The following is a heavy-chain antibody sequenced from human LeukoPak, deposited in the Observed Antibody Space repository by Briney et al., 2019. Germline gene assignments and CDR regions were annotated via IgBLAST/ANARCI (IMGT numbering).Heavy chain of an antibody. J-gene: IGHJ4*02. V-gene: IGHV1-2*02. CDR1: GYTFTDYY. Sequence: ASVKVSCKASGYTFTDYYIHCVRQAPGQGLEWMGWINPNSGGTNFAQNFQGRVTMTRDTSISTAYMELSRLRSDDTAVYYCARIHYYGSGSYVYWGQGTLVTVSS. CDR3: ARIHYYGSGSYVY. D-gene: IGHD3-10*01. CDR2: INPNSGGT.